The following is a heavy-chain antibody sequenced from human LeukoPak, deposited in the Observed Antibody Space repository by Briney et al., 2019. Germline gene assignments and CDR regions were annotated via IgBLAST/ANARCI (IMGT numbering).Heavy chain of an antibody. J-gene: IGHJ4*02. D-gene: IGHD3-22*01. CDR1: GYTFTDYY. CDR2: ITPNSGAT. Sequence: ASVKVSCKASGYTFTDYYMHWVRQAPGQGLEWMGWITPNSGATKYAQKFRGRVSMTRDTSINTAYMVLSRLRSDDTAIYYCARVSRFYYDSSGDFDYWGQGTLVTVSS. V-gene: IGHV1-2*02. CDR3: ARVSRFYYDSSGDFDY.